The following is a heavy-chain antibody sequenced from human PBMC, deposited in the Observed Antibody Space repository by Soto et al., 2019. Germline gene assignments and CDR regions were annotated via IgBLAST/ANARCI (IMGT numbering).Heavy chain of an antibody. CDR1: GGTFSSYT. D-gene: IGHD3-22*01. V-gene: IGHV1-69*08. CDR3: ARDNENSSGYYGAVVL. J-gene: IGHJ4*02. CDR2: IIPILGIA. Sequence: QVQLVQSGAEVKKPGSSVKVSCKASGGTFSSYTISWVRQAPGQGLEWMGRIIPILGIANYAQKFQGRVTITAEKSTSTAYMELSSLRSEDTAVYYCARDNENSSGYYGAVVLWGQGTLVTVSS.